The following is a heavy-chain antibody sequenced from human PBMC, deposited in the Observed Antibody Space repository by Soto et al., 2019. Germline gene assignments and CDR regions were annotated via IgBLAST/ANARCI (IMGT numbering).Heavy chain of an antibody. V-gene: IGHV1-2*02. Sequence: ASVKVSCKASGYTFTGYYMHWVRQAPGQGLEWMRWINPNSGGTNYAQKFQGRVTMTRYTSISTAYMELSRLRSADTAVYDWARGYWIRNWNDGGMEAWGQGTTVTVSS. CDR1: GYTFTGYY. J-gene: IGHJ6*02. D-gene: IGHD1-1*01. CDR3: ARGYWIRNWNDGGMEA. CDR2: INPNSGGT.